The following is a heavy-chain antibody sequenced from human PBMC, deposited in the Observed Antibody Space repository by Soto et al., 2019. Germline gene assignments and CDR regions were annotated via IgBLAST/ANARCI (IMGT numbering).Heavy chain of an antibody. CDR3: AKATPPYFGSFSPWYFQH. CDR2: ISYDGSNQ. J-gene: IGHJ1*01. CDR1: GFTFSSTA. Sequence: LRLSCVASGFTFSSTAMHWVRQAPGKGLEWVAVISYDGSNQYYADSMKGRLTISRDNSKNTLYLQMNSLRAEDTAVYYCAKATPPYFGSFSPWYFQHWGQGTLVTVSS. D-gene: IGHD1-26*01. V-gene: IGHV3-30*18.